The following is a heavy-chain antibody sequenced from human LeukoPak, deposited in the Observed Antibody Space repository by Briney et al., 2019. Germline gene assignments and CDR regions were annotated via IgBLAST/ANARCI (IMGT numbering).Heavy chain of an antibody. V-gene: IGHV4-38-2*02. J-gene: IGHJ4*02. CDR2: IYYSGST. CDR3: ARQSSGSYYRTLDY. D-gene: IGHD3-10*01. Sequence: SETLSLTCTVSGYSISSGYYWGWIRQPPGKGLEWIGSIYYSGSTYYNPSLKSRVTISVDTSKNQFSLKLSSVTAADTAVYYCARQSSGSYYRTLDYWGQGTLVTVSS. CDR1: GYSISSGYY.